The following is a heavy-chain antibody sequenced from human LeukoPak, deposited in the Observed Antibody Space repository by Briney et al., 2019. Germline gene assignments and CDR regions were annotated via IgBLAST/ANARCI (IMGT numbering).Heavy chain of an antibody. CDR1: GFTFSNSW. CDR2: INSDGSTA. CDR3: ARGPDHGGSYYHD. V-gene: IGHV3-74*03. Sequence: GGSLRLSCAASGFTFSNSWMYWVRQAPGKGLVWVSRINSDGSTAEYADSVKGRFTISRDNAKNTLFLQMNSLRVEDTAVYYCARGPDHGGSYYHDWGQGTLVTVSP. D-gene: IGHD1-26*01. J-gene: IGHJ4*02.